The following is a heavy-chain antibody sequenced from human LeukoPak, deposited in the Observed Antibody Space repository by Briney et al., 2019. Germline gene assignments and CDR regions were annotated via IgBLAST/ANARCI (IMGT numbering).Heavy chain of an antibody. Sequence: GGSMRLSCAASGFTFSSYWMSWVRQAPGKGLEWVANIKQDGSEKYYVDSVKGRFTISRDSAKNSLYLQMNSLRAEDTAVYYCAREQYYYDSSGYNDAFDIWGQGTMVTVSS. J-gene: IGHJ3*02. D-gene: IGHD3-22*01. CDR1: GFTFSSYW. CDR2: IKQDGSEK. CDR3: AREQYYYDSSGYNDAFDI. V-gene: IGHV3-7*01.